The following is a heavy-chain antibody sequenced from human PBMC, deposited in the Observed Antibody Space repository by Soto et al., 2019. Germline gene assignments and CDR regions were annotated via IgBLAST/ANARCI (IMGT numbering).Heavy chain of an antibody. CDR2: IIPIFGTA. J-gene: IGHJ3*02. D-gene: IGHD4-17*01. CDR3: ASNYGGNPRGAFDI. V-gene: IGHV1-69*01. Sequence: QVQLVQSGAEVKKPGSSVKVSCKASGGTFSSYAISWVRQAPGQGLEWMGGIIPIFGTANYAPKFQGRVTITADESTSTAYMELSSLRSEDTAVYYCASNYGGNPRGAFDIWGQGTMVTVSS. CDR1: GGTFSSYA.